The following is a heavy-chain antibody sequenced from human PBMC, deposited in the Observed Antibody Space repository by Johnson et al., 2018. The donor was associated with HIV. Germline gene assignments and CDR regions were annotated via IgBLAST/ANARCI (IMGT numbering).Heavy chain of an antibody. CDR2: TKSKTDGETT. CDR3: ALLGWGAFDI. V-gene: IGHV3-15*01. CDR1: GFTFSNAW. Sequence: VQLVESGGGLVQPGGSLRLSCAASGFTFSNAWMSWVRQAPGKGLEWVGRTKSKTDGETTDYAAPVKGRFSISRDDSKNTLYVQMNSLRAEDTAVYYCALLGWGAFDIWGQGTMVTVSS. D-gene: IGHD2-21*01. J-gene: IGHJ3*02.